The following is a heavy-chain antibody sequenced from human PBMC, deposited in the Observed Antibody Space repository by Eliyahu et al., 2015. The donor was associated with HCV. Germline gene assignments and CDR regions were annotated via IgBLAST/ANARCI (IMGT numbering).Heavy chain of an antibody. D-gene: IGHD3-3*01. CDR2: IRIKPYGGTT. CDR1: GFPFGNYA. J-gene: IGHJ4*02. Sequence: EVQLVDSGGGLVQPGRSLRLSCRASGFPFGNYAMSWFRQAPGKGLEWLGFIRIKPYGGTTEYAASVKGRFSISRDDSKNIAYLQMDSLKTEDTAVYYCSRFLYDFWSGYPGYFDYWGQGTLVTVSS. CDR3: SRFLYDFWSGYPGYFDY. V-gene: IGHV3-49*03.